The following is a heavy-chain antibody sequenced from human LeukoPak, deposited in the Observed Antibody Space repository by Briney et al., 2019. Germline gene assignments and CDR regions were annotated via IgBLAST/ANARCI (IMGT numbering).Heavy chain of an antibody. Sequence: GASVKVSCKASRGTFSSYAISWVRQAPGQGLEWMGGIIPIFGTANYAQKFQGRVTITADESTSTAYMELSSLRSEDTAVYYCARPPVPAAIGHWFDPWDQGTLVTVSS. J-gene: IGHJ5*02. CDR2: IIPIFGTA. CDR3: ARPPVPAAIGHWFDP. D-gene: IGHD2-2*02. V-gene: IGHV1-69*13. CDR1: RGTFSSYA.